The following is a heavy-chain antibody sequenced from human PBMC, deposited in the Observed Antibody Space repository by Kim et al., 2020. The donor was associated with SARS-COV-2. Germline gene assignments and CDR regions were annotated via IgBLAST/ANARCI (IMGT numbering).Heavy chain of an antibody. CDR3: ASPSVTY. Sequence: HSGSTNYTPALKSRVTISVDTSKNQFSLKLSSVTAADTAVYYCASPSVTYWGQGTLVTVSS. D-gene: IGHD3-10*01. V-gene: IGHV4-34*01. CDR2: HSGST. J-gene: IGHJ4*02.